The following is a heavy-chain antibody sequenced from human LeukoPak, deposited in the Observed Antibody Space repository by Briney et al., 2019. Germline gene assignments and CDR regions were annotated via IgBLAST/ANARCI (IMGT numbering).Heavy chain of an antibody. Sequence: GRSLRLSCAASGFTFSNYGMHWVRQAPGKGLEWVAVISYDGNNKYYADSVKGRFTISRDNSKKTLYLQIDSLRAEDTAVYYCARNAMVPSWGQGTLVTVSS. D-gene: IGHD3-10*01. V-gene: IGHV3-30*03. CDR2: ISYDGNNK. CDR1: GFTFSNYG. CDR3: ARNAMVPS. J-gene: IGHJ4*02.